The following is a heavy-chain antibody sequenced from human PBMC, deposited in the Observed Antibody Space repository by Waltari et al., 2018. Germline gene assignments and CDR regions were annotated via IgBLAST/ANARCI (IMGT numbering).Heavy chain of an antibody. Sequence: EVQLVESGGGLVQPGRSLRLSCAASGFTFDDYAMHWVRQAPGKGLEWVSGISWNSGSIGYADSVKGRFTIARENAKNSLDLQMNSLRAEDTALYYCAKDKDKAYYYYYGMDVWGQGTTVTVSS. J-gene: IGHJ6*02. CDR3: AKDKDKAYYYYYGMDV. V-gene: IGHV3-9*01. CDR2: ISWNSGSI. CDR1: GFTFDDYA.